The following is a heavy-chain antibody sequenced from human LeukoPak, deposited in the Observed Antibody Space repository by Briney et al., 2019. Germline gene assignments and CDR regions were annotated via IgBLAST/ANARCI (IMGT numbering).Heavy chain of an antibody. V-gene: IGHV3-30*02. Sequence: GGSLRLSCAASGFIFTDYGMHWVRQAPGKGLEWLTFIRYDGSDKYYADSVKGRFTISRDNSKNTLYLQTNSLRAEDTAVYYCARVLDRIAAAVYFDYWGQGTLVTVSS. CDR2: IRYDGSDK. CDR3: ARVLDRIAAAVYFDY. D-gene: IGHD6-13*01. J-gene: IGHJ4*02. CDR1: GFIFTDYG.